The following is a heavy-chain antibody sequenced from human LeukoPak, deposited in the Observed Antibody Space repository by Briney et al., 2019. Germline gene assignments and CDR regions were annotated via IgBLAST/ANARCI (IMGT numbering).Heavy chain of an antibody. J-gene: IGHJ5*02. Sequence: SVKVSCKASGGTFSSYAISWMRQAPGQGLEWMGRIIPILGIANYAQKFQGRVTITADKSTSTAYMELSSLRSEDTAVYYCARAHMVRGVIISWFDPWGQGTLVTVSS. CDR2: IIPILGIA. CDR3: ARAHMVRGVIISWFDP. CDR1: GGTFSSYA. D-gene: IGHD3-10*01. V-gene: IGHV1-69*04.